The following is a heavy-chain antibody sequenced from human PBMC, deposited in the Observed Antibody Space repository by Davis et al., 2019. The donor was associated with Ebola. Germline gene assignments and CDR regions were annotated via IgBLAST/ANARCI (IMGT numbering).Heavy chain of an antibody. CDR2: INPNSGGT. CDR1: GYTFTGYY. V-gene: IGHV1-2*04. CDR3: ARDITMIVGGWFDP. Sequence: ASVKVSCKASGYTFTGYYMHWVRQAPGQGLEWMGWINPNSGGTNYAQKFQGWVTMTTDTSTSTAYMELRSLRSDDTAVYYCARDITMIVGGWFDPWGQGTLVTVSS. J-gene: IGHJ5*02. D-gene: IGHD3-22*01.